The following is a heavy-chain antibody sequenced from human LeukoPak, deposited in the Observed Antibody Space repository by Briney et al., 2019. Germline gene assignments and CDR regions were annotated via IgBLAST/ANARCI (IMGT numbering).Heavy chain of an antibody. CDR2: INHSGSA. V-gene: IGHV4-34*01. CDR1: GGPFSDYY. J-gene: IGHJ4*02. CDR3: ASQVHWAAALDS. D-gene: IGHD6-13*01. Sequence: SETLSLTCAVFGGPFSDYYWSWIRRPPGKGLEWLGEINHSGSANYMPSLKSRFTMSVDTSKNQFSLKVTSVTAADTAVYYCASQVHWAAALDSWGQGTLVSVSS.